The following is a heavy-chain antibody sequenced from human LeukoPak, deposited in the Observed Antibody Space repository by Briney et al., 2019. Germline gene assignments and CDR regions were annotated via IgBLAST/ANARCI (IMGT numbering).Heavy chain of an antibody. D-gene: IGHD6-19*01. CDR1: GFTFSSYA. Sequence: PGGSLRLSCAASGFTFSSYAMSWVRQAPGKGLEWVSAISGSGGSTYYADSVKGRFTISRDNSKNTLYLQMNSLRAEDTAVYYCARDRRRIAVAGTQDYWGQGTLVTVSS. J-gene: IGHJ4*02. V-gene: IGHV3-23*01. CDR2: ISGSGGST. CDR3: ARDRRRIAVAGTQDY.